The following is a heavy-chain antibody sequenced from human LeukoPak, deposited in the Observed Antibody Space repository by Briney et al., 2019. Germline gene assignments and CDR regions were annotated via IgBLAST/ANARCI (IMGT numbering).Heavy chain of an antibody. Sequence: GGSLRLSCAASGFTFRSYWMSWVRQAPGKGLEWVSSIGPTGTDRYYADSVRGRFTISRDNAKNSMYLQMDSLRDEDTAVYYCATETIGRHYDYWGQGTLLTVSS. CDR2: IGPTGTDR. CDR3: ATETIGRHYDY. D-gene: IGHD1-14*01. CDR1: GFTFRSYW. V-gene: IGHV3-21*01. J-gene: IGHJ4*02.